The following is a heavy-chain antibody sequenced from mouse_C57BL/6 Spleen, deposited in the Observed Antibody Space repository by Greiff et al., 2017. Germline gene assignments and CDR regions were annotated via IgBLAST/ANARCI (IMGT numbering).Heavy chain of an antibody. J-gene: IGHJ4*01. CDR1: GFTFNTYA. Sequence: EVHLVESGGGLVQPKGSLKLSCAASGFTFNTYAMPWVRQAPGKGLEWVARIRSKSSNYATYYADSVKDRFTISSDDSQILLYLQINNLTTEATAMYYCVRWSDAMDYWGQGTSVTVSS. CDR2: IRSKSSNYAT. CDR3: VRWSDAMDY. V-gene: IGHV10-3*01.